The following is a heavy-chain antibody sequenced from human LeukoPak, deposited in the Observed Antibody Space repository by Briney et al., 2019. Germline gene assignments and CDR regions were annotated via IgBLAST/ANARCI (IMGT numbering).Heavy chain of an antibody. CDR3: ARLRRYYYDSGPYFDY. CDR1: GGSISSSSYY. CDR2: IYYSGST. J-gene: IGHJ4*02. V-gene: IGHV4-39*01. D-gene: IGHD3-22*01. Sequence: SETLSLTCTVSGGSISSSSYYWGWIRQPPGKGLEWIGSIYYSGSTYYNPSLKSRVTISVDTSKNQFSLKLSSVTAADTAVYYCARLRRYYYDSGPYFDYWGQGTLVTVSS.